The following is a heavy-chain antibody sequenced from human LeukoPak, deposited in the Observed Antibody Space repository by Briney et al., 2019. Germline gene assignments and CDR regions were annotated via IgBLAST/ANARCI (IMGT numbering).Heavy chain of an antibody. Sequence: PSETLSLTCTVSGGSISSYYWSWIRQPPGKGLEWIGYIYYSGSTNYNPSLKSRVTISIDTSKNQFSLKLNSVTAADTAVYYCARGSSWSYYFDYWGQGTLVTVSS. D-gene: IGHD6-13*01. J-gene: IGHJ4*02. CDR3: ARGSSWSYYFDY. CDR1: GGSISSYY. V-gene: IGHV4-59*01. CDR2: IYYSGST.